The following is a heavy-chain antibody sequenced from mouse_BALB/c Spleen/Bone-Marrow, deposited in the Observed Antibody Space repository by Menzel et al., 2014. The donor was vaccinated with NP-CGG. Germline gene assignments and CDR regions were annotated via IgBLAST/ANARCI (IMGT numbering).Heavy chain of an antibody. J-gene: IGHJ1*01. CDR1: GYTFTSYW. Sequence: QVQLTDSGAELVKPGASVKLSRKASGYTFTSYWMHWVKQRPGQGLEWIGEINPSNGRTNYNERFRSKVTLNVDKSSSTAYIQLSSLPSEDSAVYYCAIWGFSYCYVDFWRAGTTVTVSS. CDR2: INPSNGRT. CDR3: AIWGFSYCYVDF. V-gene: IGHV1S81*02. D-gene: IGHD1-1*02.